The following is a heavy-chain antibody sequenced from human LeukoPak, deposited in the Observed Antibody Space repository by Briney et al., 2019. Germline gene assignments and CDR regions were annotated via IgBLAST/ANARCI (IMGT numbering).Heavy chain of an antibody. CDR1: GGSISDYY. Sequence: SETLSLACTVSGGSISDYYWSWIRQPPGKGLEWIGYIFYTGFTSYNPSLKSRVTIPVDMSKKQFYLRLTSVTAADTAIYYCARCSTTTLPKWFDPWGQGALVTVSS. D-gene: IGHD2-2*01. CDR2: IFYTGFT. V-gene: IGHV4-59*08. J-gene: IGHJ5*02. CDR3: ARCSTTTLPKWFDP.